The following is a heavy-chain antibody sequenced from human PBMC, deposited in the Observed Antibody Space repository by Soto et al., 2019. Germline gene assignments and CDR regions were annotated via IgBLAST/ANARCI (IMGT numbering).Heavy chain of an antibody. D-gene: IGHD2-15*01. CDR2: IQSGGST. Sequence: GGSLRLSCAASGFTVSSKYMSWVRQAPGKGLEWVSLIQSGGSTFYADSVKGRFTISRDNSKNTLYLQMNSLRAEDTAVYYCARGPGYCSGGSCYAQDYWGQGTLVTVSS. CDR1: GFTVSSKY. CDR3: ARGPGYCSGGSCYAQDY. V-gene: IGHV3-66*01. J-gene: IGHJ4*02.